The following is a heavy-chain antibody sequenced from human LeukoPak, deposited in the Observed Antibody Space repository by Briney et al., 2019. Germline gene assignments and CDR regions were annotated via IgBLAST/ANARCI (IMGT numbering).Heavy chain of an antibody. CDR2: IYYRGST. CDR3: ARVAAVTTHYFDY. V-gene: IGHV4-39*07. J-gene: IGHJ4*02. CDR1: GGSISSSSYY. Sequence: PSETLSLTCTVSGGSISSSSYYWGWIRQPPGKGLEWIGSIYYRGSTYYNPSLKSRVTISVDTSKNQFSLKLSSVTAADTAVYYCARVAAVTTHYFDYWGQGTLVTVSS. D-gene: IGHD4-17*01.